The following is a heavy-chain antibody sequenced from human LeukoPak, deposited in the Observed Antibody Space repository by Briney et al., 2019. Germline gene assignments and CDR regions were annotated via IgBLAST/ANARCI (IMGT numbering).Heavy chain of an antibody. J-gene: IGHJ5*02. D-gene: IGHD3-3*01. CDR1: GFIFSDYT. V-gene: IGHV3-21*01. CDR3: VRDLRFIGGSDWFDP. Sequence: GSLRLSCAASGFIFSDYTMNWVRQAPGKGLEWVSSVSSSGAYTFYADSVKGRFTISRDNAKNSLFLQMDSLRVDDSALYYCVRDLRFIGGSDWFDPWGQGPQVIVSS. CDR2: VSSSGAYT.